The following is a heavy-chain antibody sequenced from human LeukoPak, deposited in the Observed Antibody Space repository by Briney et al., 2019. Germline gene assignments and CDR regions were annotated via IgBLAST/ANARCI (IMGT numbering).Heavy chain of an antibody. CDR2: IYTSGST. V-gene: IGHV4-4*07. CDR3: ARDPYCSSTSCYRASTDYYYGMDV. D-gene: IGHD2-2*01. CDR1: GGSISSYY. J-gene: IGHJ6*02. Sequence: PSETLSLTCTVPGGSISSYYWSWIRQPAGKGLEWIGRIYTSGSTNYNPSLKSRVTMSVDTSKNQFSLKLSSVTAADTAVYYCARDPYCSSTSCYRASTDYYYGMDVWGQGTTVTVSS.